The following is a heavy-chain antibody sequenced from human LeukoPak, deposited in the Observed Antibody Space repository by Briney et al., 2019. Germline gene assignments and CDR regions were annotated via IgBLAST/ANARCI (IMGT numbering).Heavy chain of an antibody. V-gene: IGHV4-39*07. CDR1: GGSISTSSYY. J-gene: IGHJ4*02. D-gene: IGHD6-6*01. CDR2: IYYSGST. Sequence: PSETLSLTCTVSGGSISTSSYYWGWIRQPPGKGLEWLGSIYYSGSTYYNPSLKSRVTISVDTSKNQFSLKLNSVTAADTAVYYCARRQIRIAARGEIDYWGQGTLVTVSS. CDR3: ARRQIRIAARGEIDY.